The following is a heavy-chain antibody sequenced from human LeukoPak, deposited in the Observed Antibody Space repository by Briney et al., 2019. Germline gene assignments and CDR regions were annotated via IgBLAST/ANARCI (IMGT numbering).Heavy chain of an antibody. CDR3: ARVRSNKAARSEYYFDY. CDR1: GGSFSTYY. Sequence: PSETLSLTCTVSGGSFSTYYWTWVRQPPEKRLEWIGYIYYSGSTNYNPSLKSRVTISVDTSKNQFSLKLSSVTAADTAVYYCARVRSNKAARSEYYFDYWGQGTLVTVSS. CDR2: IYYSGST. D-gene: IGHD6-6*01. V-gene: IGHV4-59*01. J-gene: IGHJ4*02.